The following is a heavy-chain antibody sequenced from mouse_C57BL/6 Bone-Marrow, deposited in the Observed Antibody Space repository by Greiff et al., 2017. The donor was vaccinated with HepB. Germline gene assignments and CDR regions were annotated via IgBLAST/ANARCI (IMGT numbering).Heavy chain of an antibody. CDR1: GFNIKDDY. D-gene: IGHD1-1*01. V-gene: IGHV14-4*01. CDR3: TTPTVVATQYFDY. J-gene: IGHJ2*01. CDR2: IDPENGDT. Sequence: VQLQQSGAELVRPGASVKLSCTASGFNIKDDYMHWVKQRPEQGLEWIGWIDPENGDTEYASKFQGKATITADTSSNTAYLQLSSLTSEDTAVYYCTTPTVVATQYFDYWGQGTTLTVSS.